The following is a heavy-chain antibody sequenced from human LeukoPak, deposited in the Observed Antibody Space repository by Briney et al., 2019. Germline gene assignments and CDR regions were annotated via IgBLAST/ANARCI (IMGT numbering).Heavy chain of an antibody. Sequence: SVKVSCKASGGTFSSYAISWVRQAPGQGLEWMGGIIPIFGTANYAQKFQGRVTITADESTSTAYMELSRLRSEDTAVYYCARTKDIVVVPAALSYYFDYWGQGTLVTVSS. V-gene: IGHV1-69*13. CDR1: GGTFSSYA. D-gene: IGHD2-2*01. CDR2: IIPIFGTA. J-gene: IGHJ4*02. CDR3: ARTKDIVVVPAALSYYFDY.